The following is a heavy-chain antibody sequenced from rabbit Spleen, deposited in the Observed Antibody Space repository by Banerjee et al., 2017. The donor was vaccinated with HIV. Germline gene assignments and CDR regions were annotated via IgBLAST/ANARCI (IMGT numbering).Heavy chain of an antibody. V-gene: IGHV1S45*01. CDR3: ARAIVPWLGLTRLDL. D-gene: IGHD4-1*01. CDR1: GFSFSSNW. CDR2: IYTSDGDT. J-gene: IGHJ3*01. Sequence: LEESGGGLVKPGGTLTLTCTVSGFSFSSNWICWVRQAPGKGLEWIACIYTSDGDTDYANWPKGRFTISKTSSTTVTLQMTSLTAADTATYFCARAIVPWLGLTRLDLWGQGTLVTVS.